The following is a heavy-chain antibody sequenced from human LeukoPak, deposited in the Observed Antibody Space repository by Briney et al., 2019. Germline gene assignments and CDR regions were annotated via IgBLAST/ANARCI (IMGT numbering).Heavy chain of an antibody. J-gene: IGHJ4*02. V-gene: IGHV3-7*01. D-gene: IGHD5-24*01. Sequence: GGSLRLSCAASGFTFSSYWMSWVRQTPGKGLEWVANTKQDGSEKYYVDSVKGRFTISRDNAKNSLYLQMNSLRAEDTAVYYCARIGSQDGYSVDYWGQGTRVTVSA. CDR1: GFTFSSYW. CDR3: ARIGSQDGYSVDY. CDR2: TKQDGSEK.